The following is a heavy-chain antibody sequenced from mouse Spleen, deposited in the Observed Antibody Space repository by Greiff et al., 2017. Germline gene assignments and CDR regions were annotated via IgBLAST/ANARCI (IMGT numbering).Heavy chain of an antibody. Sequence: VQLQQSGAELVRPGASVTLSCKASGYTFTDYEMHWVKQTPVHGLEWIGAIDPETGGTAYNQKFKGKAILTADKSSSTAYMQLKSLTSEDSAVYYCARRGITTGWFAYWGQGTLVTVSA. CDR1: GYTFTDYE. V-gene: IGHV1-15*01. J-gene: IGHJ3*01. CDR2: IDPETGGT. CDR3: ARRGITTGWFAY. D-gene: IGHD2-4*01.